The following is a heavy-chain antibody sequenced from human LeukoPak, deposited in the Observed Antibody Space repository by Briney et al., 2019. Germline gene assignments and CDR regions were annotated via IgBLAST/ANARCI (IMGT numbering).Heavy chain of an antibody. V-gene: IGHV3-7*01. CDR2: IKQDGSEK. D-gene: IGHD4-11*01. CDR3: ARGGQVTFDN. J-gene: IGHJ4*02. CDR1: GFTFSNYW. Sequence: GSLRLSCAASGFTFSNYWMSWVRQAPGKGLEWVANIKQDGSEKYYVDSVKGRFTISRDNAKNSLYLQMNSLRAEDTAVYYCARGGQVTFDNWGQGTLVTVSS.